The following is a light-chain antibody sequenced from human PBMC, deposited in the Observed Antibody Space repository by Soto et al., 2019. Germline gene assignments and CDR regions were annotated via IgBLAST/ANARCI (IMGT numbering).Light chain of an antibody. CDR3: AAWDDSLNGVV. CDR2: YDD. V-gene: IGLV1-36*01. J-gene: IGLJ2*01. CDR1: RSNIGNNA. Sequence: QSVLTQPPSASGTPGQRVTISCSGSRSNIGNNAVNWYQQLPGKAPKLLIYYDDLLPSGVSDRFSGSKSGTSASLAISGLQSEDEADYYCAAWDDSLNGVVFGGGTQLTVL.